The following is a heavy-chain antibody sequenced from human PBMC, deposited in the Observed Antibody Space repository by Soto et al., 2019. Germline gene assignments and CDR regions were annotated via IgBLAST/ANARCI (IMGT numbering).Heavy chain of an antibody. CDR2: MNPNSGNT. D-gene: IGHD3-3*01. J-gene: IGHJ6*02. CDR1: GYTFTSYD. V-gene: IGHV1-8*01. Sequence: ASVKVSCQASGYTFTSYDINWVRQATGQGLEWMGWMNPNSGNTGYAQKFQGRVTMTRNTSISTAYMELSSLRSEDTAVYYCARDFGVVIPYYYYGMDVWGQGTTVTVSS. CDR3: ARDFGVVIPYYYYGMDV.